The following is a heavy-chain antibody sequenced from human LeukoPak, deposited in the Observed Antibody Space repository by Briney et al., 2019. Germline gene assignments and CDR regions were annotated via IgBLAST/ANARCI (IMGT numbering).Heavy chain of an antibody. J-gene: IGHJ4*02. CDR2: IYYSGTT. CDR3: ARGVYIAAAQYGY. CDR1: GGSISSYY. V-gene: IGHV4-59*01. D-gene: IGHD6-13*01. Sequence: SETLSLTCTVSGGSISSYYWSWIRQPPGKGLEWIGYIYYSGTTNYNPSLKSRVTISVDASKNQFSLKLSSVTAADTAVYYCARGVYIAAAQYGYWGQGTLVSVSS.